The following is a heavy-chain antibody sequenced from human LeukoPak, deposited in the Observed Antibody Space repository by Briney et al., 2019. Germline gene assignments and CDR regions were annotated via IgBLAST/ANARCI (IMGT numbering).Heavy chain of an antibody. CDR2: ISSSSSYI. V-gene: IGHV3-21*01. J-gene: IGHJ4*02. CDR3: AREGNDSSGLDY. D-gene: IGHD3-22*01. CDR1: GFTFSSYS. Sequence: GGSLRLSCAASGFTFSSYSMNWVRQAPGKGLEWVSSISSSSSYIYYAGSVKGRFTISRDNAKNSLYLQMNSLRAEDTAVYYCAREGNDSSGLDYWGQGTLVTVSS.